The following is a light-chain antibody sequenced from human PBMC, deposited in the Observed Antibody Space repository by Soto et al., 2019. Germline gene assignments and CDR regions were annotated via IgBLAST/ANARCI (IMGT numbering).Light chain of an antibody. Sequence: QSVLTQPPSVSGAPGQRVTISCNGSSSNIGASYDVHWCQHLPGTAPKTPHLSYNIRPSGVPDRFSGSKSGTSASLAITGLQAEDEADYYCQSYDISLRGPIFGGGTKLTVL. CDR3: QSYDISLRGPI. CDR1: SSNIGASYD. CDR2: YN. V-gene: IGLV1-40*01. J-gene: IGLJ2*01.